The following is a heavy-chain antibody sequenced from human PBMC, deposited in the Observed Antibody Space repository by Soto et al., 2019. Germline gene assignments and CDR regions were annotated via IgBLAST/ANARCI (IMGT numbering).Heavy chain of an antibody. CDR1: GFTFSSYA. CDR2: ISGSGGST. D-gene: IGHD3-10*01. CDR3: AKIALWFGEAPDY. J-gene: IGHJ4*02. Sequence: EVQLLESGGGLVQPGGSLRLSCAASGFTFSSYAMSWVRQAPGKGLEWVSAISGSGGSTYYADSVKGRFTISRDNSKNTLYMEMNSLRAEDTAVYYCAKIALWFGEAPDYWGQGTLVTVSS. V-gene: IGHV3-23*01.